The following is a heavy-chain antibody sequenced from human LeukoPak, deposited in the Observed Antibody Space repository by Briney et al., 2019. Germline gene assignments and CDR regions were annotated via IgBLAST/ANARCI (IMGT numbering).Heavy chain of an antibody. J-gene: IGHJ3*02. CDR2: IYYSGST. D-gene: IGHD3-9*01. V-gene: IGHV4-59*01. CDR1: GGSISSYY. Sequence: SETLSLTCTVSGGSISSYYWSWIRQPPGKGLEWIGYIYYSGSTNYNPSLKSRVTISVDTSKNQFSLKLSSVTAADTAVYYCARGRSYDILTGYYPNDAFDIWSQGTMVTVSS. CDR3: ARGRSYDILTGYYPNDAFDI.